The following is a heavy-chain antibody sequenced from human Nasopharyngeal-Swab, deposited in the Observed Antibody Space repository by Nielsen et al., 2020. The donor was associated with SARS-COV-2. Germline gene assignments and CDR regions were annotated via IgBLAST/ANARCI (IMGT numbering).Heavy chain of an antibody. Sequence: SVKVSCKASGGTFISYAISWVRQAPGQGLEWMGGIIPIFGTANYAQKFQGRVTITADESTSTAYMELSSLRSEDTAVYYCARLPGIAAAGRERYYYYMDVWGKGTTVTVSS. V-gene: IGHV1-69*13. CDR3: ARLPGIAAAGRERYYYYMDV. D-gene: IGHD6-13*01. CDR2: IIPIFGTA. J-gene: IGHJ6*03. CDR1: GGTFISYA.